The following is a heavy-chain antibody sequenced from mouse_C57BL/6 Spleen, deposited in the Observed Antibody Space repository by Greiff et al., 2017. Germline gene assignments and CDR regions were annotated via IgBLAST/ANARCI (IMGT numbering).Heavy chain of an antibody. V-gene: IGHV10-3*01. J-gene: IGHJ4*01. Sequence: EVKLQESGGGLVQPKGSLKLSCAASGFTFHTYAMHWVRQAPGKGLEWVARIRSKSSNYATYYADSVKDRFPISRDDSQSMLYLQMNNLKTKDTDMYYCVREDSRNYERSMDYLGQGTSVTVSS. CDR2: IRSKSSNYAT. CDR1: GFTFHTYA. D-gene: IGHD2-1*01. CDR3: VREDSRNYERSMDY.